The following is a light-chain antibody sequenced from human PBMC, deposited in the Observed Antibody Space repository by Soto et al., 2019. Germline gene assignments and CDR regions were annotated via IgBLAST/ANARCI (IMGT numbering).Light chain of an antibody. V-gene: IGKV4-1*01. Sequence: DIVMTQSPDSLAVSLGERATINCKSSQSVFYSSNNKKYLAWYQQKPGQHPKLLIYWASTRESGVPDRFSGSGSGTDFPLTISSLQAEDVAVYYCQQYYSTPRTTFGPGTKVDIK. J-gene: IGKJ3*01. CDR3: QQYYSTPRTT. CDR2: WAS. CDR1: QSVFYSSNNKKY.